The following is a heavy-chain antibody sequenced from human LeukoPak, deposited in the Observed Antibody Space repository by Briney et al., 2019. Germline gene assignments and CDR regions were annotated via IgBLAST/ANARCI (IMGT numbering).Heavy chain of an antibody. CDR2: IWYDGSKK. J-gene: IGHJ3*02. CDR3: ARIYCGGDCLDSAPLSDAFDI. Sequence: GGSLRLFCAASGFPFSSYGVHWVRQAPGKGLEWVAVIWYDGSKKYYGDSVKGRFTTSRDNSKNTLYLQVNSLRAEDTAVYYCARIYCGGDCLDSAPLSDAFDIWGQGTMVTVSS. V-gene: IGHV3-33*01. CDR1: GFPFSSYG. D-gene: IGHD2-21*02.